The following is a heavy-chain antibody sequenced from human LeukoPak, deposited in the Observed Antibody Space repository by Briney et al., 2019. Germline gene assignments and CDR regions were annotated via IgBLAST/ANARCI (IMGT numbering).Heavy chain of an antibody. CDR3: ARHRQLVPKFRWFDP. J-gene: IGHJ5*02. V-gene: IGHV4-34*01. CDR1: GGSFSGYY. CDR2: INHSGST. Sequence: SETLSLTCAVYGGSFSGYYWSLIRQPPGKGLEWIGEINHSGSTNYNPSLKSRVTISVDTSKNQFSLKLSSVTAADTAVYYCARHRQLVPKFRWFDPWGQGTLVTVSS. D-gene: IGHD6-6*01.